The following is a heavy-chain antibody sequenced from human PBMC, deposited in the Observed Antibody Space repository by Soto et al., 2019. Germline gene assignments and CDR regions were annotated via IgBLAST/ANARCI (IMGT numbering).Heavy chain of an antibody. CDR2: IYYSGST. J-gene: IGHJ4*02. Sequence: QVQLQESGPGLVKPSQTLSLTCTVSGGSISSGGYYWSWIRQHPGKGLEWIGYIYYSGSTYYNPSLKSRVTLSVDTSKNQFALKLSSVTAADTAVYYCARSGYSYGPNPLLYWGQGTLVTVSS. V-gene: IGHV4-31*03. CDR1: GGSISSGGYY. D-gene: IGHD5-18*01. CDR3: ARSGYSYGPNPLLY.